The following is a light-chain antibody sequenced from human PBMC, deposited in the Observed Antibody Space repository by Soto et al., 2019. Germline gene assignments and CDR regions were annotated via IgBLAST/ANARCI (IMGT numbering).Light chain of an antibody. J-gene: IGKJ1*01. V-gene: IGKV3D-15*01. CDR2: GVS. CDR1: QGVRNN. CDR3: QDFDSPQWT. Sequence: EVVMTQSPVTLSVSPGESATLSCRASQGVRNNLAWYQQRPDQPPRLLIYGVSMRADGIPDRFSGSGSGSEFTLTINRLEPEDFAVYYCQDFDSPQWTFGQGTKVDIK.